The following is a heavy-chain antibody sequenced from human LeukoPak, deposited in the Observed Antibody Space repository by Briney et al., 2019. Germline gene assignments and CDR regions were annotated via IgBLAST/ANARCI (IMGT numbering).Heavy chain of an antibody. Sequence: SETLSLTCTVSGGSIRSYYWSWIRQPPGKGLEWIGYIHYSGSTSCNPSLKGRVTISVDTSKNQFSLKLSSVTAADTAVYYCARYGSGTYSLDYWGQGTLVTVSS. D-gene: IGHD3-10*01. J-gene: IGHJ4*02. CDR2: IHYSGST. V-gene: IGHV4-59*01. CDR1: GGSIRSYY. CDR3: ARYGSGTYSLDY.